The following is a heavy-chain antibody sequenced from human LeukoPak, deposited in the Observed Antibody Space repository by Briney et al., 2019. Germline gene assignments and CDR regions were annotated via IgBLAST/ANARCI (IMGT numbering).Heavy chain of an antibody. CDR2: MYYTGST. D-gene: IGHD2-15*01. CDR1: GGSITSSGYY. Sequence: SETLSLTCTVSGGSITSSGYYWGWVRQPPRKGLELIGSMYYTGSTYYKPSLASRVTMSRDTSTNQLSLTMYSVTAADTADYFCARRSDIWHAFDTWGQGTLVTVSS. J-gene: IGHJ3*02. CDR3: ARRSDIWHAFDT. V-gene: IGHV4-39*01.